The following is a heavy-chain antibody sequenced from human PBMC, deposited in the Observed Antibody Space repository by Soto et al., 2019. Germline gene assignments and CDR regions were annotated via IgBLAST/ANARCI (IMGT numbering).Heavy chain of an antibody. CDR1: GFTFSSYA. CDR2: ISGSGGST. J-gene: IGHJ5*02. CDR3: AKGPFLWFGELSGENWFDP. D-gene: IGHD3-10*01. Sequence: GGSLRLSCAASGFTFSSYAMSWVRQAPGKGLEWVSAISGSGGSTYYADSVKGRFTISRDNSKNTLYLQMNSLRAEDTAVYYCAKGPFLWFGELSGENWFDPWGQGTLVTVSS. V-gene: IGHV3-23*01.